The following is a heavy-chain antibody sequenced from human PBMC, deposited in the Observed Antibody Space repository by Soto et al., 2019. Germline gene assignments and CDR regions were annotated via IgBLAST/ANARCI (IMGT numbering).Heavy chain of an antibody. V-gene: IGHV4-61*01. Sequence: SETLSLTCTVSGGSVSSGSYYWSWIRQPPGKGLEWIGYIYYSGSTNYNPSLKSRVTISVDTSKNQFSLKLSSVTAADTAVYYCARVSSDYKDQGIQLWFDYWGQGTLVTVSS. D-gene: IGHD5-18*01. J-gene: IGHJ4*02. CDR1: GGSVSSGSYY. CDR2: IYYSGST. CDR3: ARVSSDYKDQGIQLWFDY.